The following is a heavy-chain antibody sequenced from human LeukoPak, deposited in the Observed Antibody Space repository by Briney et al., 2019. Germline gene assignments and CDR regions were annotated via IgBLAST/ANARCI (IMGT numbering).Heavy chain of an antibody. D-gene: IGHD3-10*01. V-gene: IGHV4-34*01. CDR3: AGRYCSSTSCYFYYGSGSYYKFHSPFDY. CDR2: INHRGST. Sequence: PSETLSVTCAVYGGSFSGYYWSGIRPPPGKGLEGIGEINHRGSTNYNPSLKSRVTISVDTSTNQFSLKLSSVTAADAAVYYCAGRYCSSTSCYFYYGSGSYYKFHSPFDYWGQGTLVTVSS. CDR1: GGSFSGYY. J-gene: IGHJ4*02.